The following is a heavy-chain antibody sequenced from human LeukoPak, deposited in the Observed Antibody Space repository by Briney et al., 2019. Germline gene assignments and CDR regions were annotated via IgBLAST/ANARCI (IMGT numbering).Heavy chain of an antibody. CDR3: ARGGGSYSWQYFFDY. V-gene: IGHV1-69*04. J-gene: IGHJ4*02. Sequence: ASVTVSCKASGGTSSSYAISWVRQAPGQGLEWMGRIIPILDVANYAQKFQGRVTITADRSTSTAYMELSGLTSGDTAVYYCARGGGSYSWQYFFDYWGQGTPVTVSS. D-gene: IGHD3-10*01. CDR1: GGTSSSYA. CDR2: IIPILDVA.